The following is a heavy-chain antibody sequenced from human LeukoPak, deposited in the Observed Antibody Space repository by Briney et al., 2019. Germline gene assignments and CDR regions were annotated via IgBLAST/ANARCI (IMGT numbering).Heavy chain of an antibody. CDR2: ISWDGTRI. Sequence: GGSLRLSCAASGFTFDDYTMHWVRQAPGKGLDWVSLISWDGTRIYYADSVKGRFTISRDNSKNSLYLQMNSLRTEDTALYYCARAPYGNYGTLDYWGQGTLVAVSS. J-gene: IGHJ4*02. CDR3: ARAPYGNYGTLDY. CDR1: GFTFDDYT. V-gene: IGHV3-43*01. D-gene: IGHD4-11*01.